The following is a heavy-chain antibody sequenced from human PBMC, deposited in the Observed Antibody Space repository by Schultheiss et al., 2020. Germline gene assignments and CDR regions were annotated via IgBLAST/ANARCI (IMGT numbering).Heavy chain of an antibody. Sequence: GGSLRLSCAASGFTFDDYAMHWVRQAPGKGLEWVSGISWNSGSIGYADSVKGRFTISRDNAKNSLYLQMNSLRAEDTAVYYCAKWGRLGGSWTTSDYWGKGTLVTVSS. D-gene: IGHD6-13*01. CDR1: GFTFDDYA. V-gene: IGHV3-9*01. J-gene: IGHJ4*02. CDR2: ISWNSGSI. CDR3: AKWGRLGGSWTTSDY.